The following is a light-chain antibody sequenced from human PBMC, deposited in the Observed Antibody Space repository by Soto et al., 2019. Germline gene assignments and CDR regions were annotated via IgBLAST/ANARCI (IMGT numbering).Light chain of an antibody. CDR1: QTISSY. CDR3: QQSYSTPWT. Sequence: DIQMTQSPSSLSASVGDRVTITCRASQTISSYLNWYQQKPGKAPNLLIYAASSLQSGVPSRFSGSGSGTAFTLTISSLQPEDFATYYCQQSYSTPWTSGQGTKVEIK. V-gene: IGKV1-39*01. J-gene: IGKJ1*01. CDR2: AAS.